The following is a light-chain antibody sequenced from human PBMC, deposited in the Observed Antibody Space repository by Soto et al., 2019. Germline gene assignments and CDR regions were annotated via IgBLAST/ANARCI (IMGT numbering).Light chain of an antibody. CDR1: QTVFSSSDNTNY. CDR3: QQYYGSPIT. V-gene: IGKV4-1*01. Sequence: DLVITHSPDSLGGSLFERGTINCNSSQTVFSSSDNTNYLAWYQQKPGRSPNLLIYWAATRESGVPDRFIGSGSGTDFTLTITSVQAEDVAVYYCQQYYGSPITFGGGTKVDI. CDR2: WAA. J-gene: IGKJ4*01.